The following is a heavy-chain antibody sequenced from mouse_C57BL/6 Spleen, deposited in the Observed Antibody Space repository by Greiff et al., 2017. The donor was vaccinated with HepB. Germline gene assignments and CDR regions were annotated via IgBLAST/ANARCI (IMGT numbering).Heavy chain of an antibody. J-gene: IGHJ1*03. CDR3: ARPTTVVAEDWDFDV. D-gene: IGHD1-1*01. V-gene: IGHV1-55*01. Sequence: QVQLQQPGAELVKPGASVKMSCKASGYTFTSYWITWVKQRPGQGLEWIGDIYPGSGSTNYNEKFKSKATLTVDTSSSTAYMQLSSLTSEDSAVYYCARPTTVVAEDWDFDVWGTGTTVTVSS. CDR2: IYPGSGST. CDR1: GYTFTSYW.